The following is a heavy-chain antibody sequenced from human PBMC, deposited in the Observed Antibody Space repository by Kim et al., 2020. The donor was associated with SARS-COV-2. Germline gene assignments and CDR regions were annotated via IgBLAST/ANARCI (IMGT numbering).Heavy chain of an antibody. V-gene: IGHV3-33*01. D-gene: IGHD6-13*01. CDR2: IWNDGTNK. CDR3: ARGDSTTSYYYYMDV. J-gene: IGHJ6*03. Sequence: GGSLRLSCAASGFTFRSYGMHWVRQAPGKGLECVAVIWNDGTNKYYADSVRGRFTISRDNSKDTVYLQMNSLRAEDTAVYYCARGDSTTSYYYYMDVWGKGTTVTVSS. CDR1: GFTFRSYG.